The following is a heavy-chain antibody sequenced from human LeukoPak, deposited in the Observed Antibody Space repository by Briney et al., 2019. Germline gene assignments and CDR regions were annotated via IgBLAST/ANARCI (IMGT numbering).Heavy chain of an antibody. V-gene: IGHV3-7*01. J-gene: IGHJ4*02. CDR1: GFSLSAYW. D-gene: IGHD3-22*01. CDR2: INRDGSQK. Sequence: PGGSLRLSCAASGFSLSAYWMTWVRQAPGKGLEWVANINRDGSQKNHVDSVKGRFTISRDNAKNSLYLQMNSLRAEDTAVYYCARDYYYDSSGDPFDYWGQGTLVTVSS. CDR3: ARDYYYDSSGDPFDY.